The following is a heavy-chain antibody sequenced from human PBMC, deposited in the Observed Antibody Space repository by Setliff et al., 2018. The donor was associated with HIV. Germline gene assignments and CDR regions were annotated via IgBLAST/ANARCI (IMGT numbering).Heavy chain of an antibody. V-gene: IGHV4-61*09. Sequence: PSETLSLTCTVSGGSISSGSYYWSWIRQPAGKGLEWIGHIYTSGSTNYNPSLKSRVTISVDTSKNQFSLKLNSVTAADTAVYYCARTDWARTSYYYYYGMNVWGQGTTVTVSS. J-gene: IGHJ6*02. D-gene: IGHD3-9*01. CDR1: GGSISSGSYY. CDR2: IYTSGST. CDR3: ARTDWARTSYYYYYGMNV.